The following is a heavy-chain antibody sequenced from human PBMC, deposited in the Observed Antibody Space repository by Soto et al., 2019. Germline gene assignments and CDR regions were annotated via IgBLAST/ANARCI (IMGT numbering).Heavy chain of an antibody. J-gene: IGHJ4*02. D-gene: IGHD2-21*02. CDR2: IYQSGST. CDR3: VRSYSGGDAYFDY. CDR1: GGSISSGGYA. V-gene: IGHV4-30-2*01. Sequence: SETLSLTCAVSGGSISSGGYAWAWIRQPPGKGLEWVGYIYQSGSTYYNPSLKSRVTIAADRSKNQFSLNLASVTAADTAVYYCVRSYSGGDAYFDYWGQGTVVTVSS.